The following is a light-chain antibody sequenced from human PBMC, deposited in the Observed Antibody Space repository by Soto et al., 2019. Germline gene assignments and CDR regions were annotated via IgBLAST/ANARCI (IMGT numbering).Light chain of an antibody. CDR2: EVS. V-gene: IGLV2-14*01. CDR1: SSDVGGYNY. J-gene: IGLJ2*01. Sequence: QSALTQPASVSGSPGQSITISCTGTSSDVGGYNYVSWYQQHPGKAPKLMIYEVSNRPSGVSYRFSGSKSGNTASLTISGLQAEDEADYYFISYTSSSTVVFGVGTKVTL. CDR3: ISYTSSSTVV.